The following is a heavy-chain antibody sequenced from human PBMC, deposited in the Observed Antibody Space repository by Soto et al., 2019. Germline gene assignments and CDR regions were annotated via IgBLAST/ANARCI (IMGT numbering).Heavy chain of an antibody. D-gene: IGHD1-7*01. V-gene: IGHV3-30-3*01. Sequence: GGSLRLSCAASGFTFSSYAMHWVRQAPGKGLEWVAVISYDGSNKYYADSVKGRFTISRDNSKNTLYLQMNSLRAADTAVYYCAREGLITGTRYYYHGMDVWGQGTTVTVSS. CDR1: GFTFSSYA. J-gene: IGHJ6*02. CDR3: AREGLITGTRYYYHGMDV. CDR2: ISYDGSNK.